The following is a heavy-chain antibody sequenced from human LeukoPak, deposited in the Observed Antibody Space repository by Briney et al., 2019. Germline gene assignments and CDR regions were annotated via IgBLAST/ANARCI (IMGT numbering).Heavy chain of an antibody. CDR3: ARASSSWDNWFDP. Sequence: SETLSLTCTVSGGSISSYYWRWVRQPPGKGLEWIGYIYYSGSTNYNPSLKSRVTISVDTSKNQFSLKLSSVTAADTAVYYCARASSSWDNWFDPWGQGTLVTVSS. CDR2: IYYSGST. D-gene: IGHD6-13*01. J-gene: IGHJ5*02. CDR1: GGSISSYY. V-gene: IGHV4-59*01.